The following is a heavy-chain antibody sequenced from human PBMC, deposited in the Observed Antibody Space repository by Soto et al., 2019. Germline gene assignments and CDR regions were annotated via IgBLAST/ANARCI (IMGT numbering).Heavy chain of an antibody. CDR1: GFTLSSYS. Sequence: EVQLVESGGGLVQPGGSLRLYCEASGFTLSSYSMNWARQAPGQGLEWVSYISSSSSTIYYADSVKGRFTISRDNAKNSLYLQMNSLRDEDTAVYYCARDNPRPSGWDVWAQGTTVTVSS. CDR2: ISSSSSTI. V-gene: IGHV3-48*02. CDR3: ARDNPRPSGWDV. J-gene: IGHJ6*02.